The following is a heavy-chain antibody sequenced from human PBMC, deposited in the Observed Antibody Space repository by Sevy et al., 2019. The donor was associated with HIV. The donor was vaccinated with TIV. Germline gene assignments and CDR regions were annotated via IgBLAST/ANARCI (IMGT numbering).Heavy chain of an antibody. V-gene: IGHV3-15*01. J-gene: IGHJ4*02. CDR2: IKSKTDGGTT. CDR3: TTKKTGDFDWFGSGLYYFDY. D-gene: IGHD3-9*01. CDR1: GFTFSNAW. Sequence: GGSLRLSCAASGFTFSNAWMSWVRQAPGKGLEWVGRIKSKTDGGTTDYAAPVKGRFTISRDDSENTLYLQMNSLKTEDTAGYYCTTKKTGDFDWFGSGLYYFDYCGQGTLVTVSS.